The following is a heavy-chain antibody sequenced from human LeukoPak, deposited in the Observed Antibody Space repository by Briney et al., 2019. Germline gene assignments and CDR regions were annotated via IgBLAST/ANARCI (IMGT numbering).Heavy chain of an antibody. CDR3: AQDILIEQVPGLGPGY. CDR2: IRYDGSVE. V-gene: IGHV3-30*02. J-gene: IGHJ4*02. CDR1: GFTFSSYG. D-gene: IGHD3-22*01. Sequence: GGSLRLSCAASGFTFSSYGMHWVRQAPGKGLEWVAFIRYDGSVEFYADSVKGRFTISRDNSKNTAFLQMSGLRTEDTAVYFCAQDILIEQVPGLGPGYWGRGTLVTVSS.